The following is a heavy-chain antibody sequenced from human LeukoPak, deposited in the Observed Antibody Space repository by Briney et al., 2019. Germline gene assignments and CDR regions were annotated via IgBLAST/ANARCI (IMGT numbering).Heavy chain of an antibody. CDR3: ARGGYDILTGLWDWFDP. CDR1: GYSITRGYY. D-gene: IGHD3-9*01. CDR2: FFHSGST. Sequence: SETLSLPCTVSGYSITRGYYWGWIRQPPGTGLEWIGSFFHSGSTYYKSSLKSRVTVSLDTSKNQFSLKLSSVTAADTAVYYCARGGYDILTGLWDWFDPWGQGILVTVSS. V-gene: IGHV4-38-2*02. J-gene: IGHJ5*02.